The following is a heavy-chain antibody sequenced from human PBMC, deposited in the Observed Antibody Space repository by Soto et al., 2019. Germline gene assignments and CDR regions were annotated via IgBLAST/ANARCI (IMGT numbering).Heavy chain of an antibody. CDR1: GGPLGRYF. D-gene: IGHD2-15*01. V-gene: IGHV4-59*01. CDR2: IYYTGTT. J-gene: IGHJ3*01. Sequence: QLQESGPGLVKPSETLSLTCTVSGGPLGRYFWTWIRQFPGKGLEWIGYIYYTGTTNYTPSLKGRVTISLDMSKNQFSLRLASVTAADTATYYCAREFQHSAAFDFWGQGTMVTVSS. CDR3: AREFQHSAAFDF.